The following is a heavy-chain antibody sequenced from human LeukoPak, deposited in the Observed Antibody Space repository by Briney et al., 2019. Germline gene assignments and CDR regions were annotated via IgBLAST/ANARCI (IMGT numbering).Heavy chain of an antibody. D-gene: IGHD2-2*01. J-gene: IGHJ6*03. Sequence: SVKVSCKASGGTFSSYAISWVRQAPGQGLEWMGGIIPIFGTANYAQKFQGRVTITTDESTSTAYMELSSLRSEDTAVYYCARCPLRYCSSTSCLVHPVYYYYYMDVWGKGTTVTVSS. V-gene: IGHV1-69*05. CDR3: ARCPLRYCSSTSCLVHPVYYYYYMDV. CDR1: GGTFSSYA. CDR2: IIPIFGTA.